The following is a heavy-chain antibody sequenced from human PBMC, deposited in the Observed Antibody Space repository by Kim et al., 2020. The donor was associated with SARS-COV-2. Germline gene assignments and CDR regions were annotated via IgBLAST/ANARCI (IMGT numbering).Heavy chain of an antibody. Sequence: SETLSLTCTVSGGSISSGGYYWSWIRQHPGKGLEWIGYIYYSGSTYYNPSLKSRVTISVDTSKNQFSLKLSSVTAADTAVYYCARGGPGIAAAGTENWFDPWGQGTLVTVSS. CDR3: ARGGPGIAAAGTENWFDP. J-gene: IGHJ5*02. CDR2: IYYSGST. CDR1: GGSISSGGYY. D-gene: IGHD6-13*01. V-gene: IGHV4-31*03.